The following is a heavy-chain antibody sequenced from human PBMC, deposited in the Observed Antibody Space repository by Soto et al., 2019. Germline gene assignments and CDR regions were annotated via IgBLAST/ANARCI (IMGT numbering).Heavy chain of an antibody. CDR1: GFTFSGSA. CDR2: IRSKANSYAT. V-gene: IGHV3-73*01. Sequence: GSLRLSCAASGFTFSGSAMHWVRQASGKGLEWVGRIRSKANSYATAYAASVKGRLTISRDDSKNTAYLQMNSLKTEDTAVYYCTRQADYGDYTDAFDIWGQGTMVTVSS. D-gene: IGHD4-17*01. J-gene: IGHJ3*02. CDR3: TRQADYGDYTDAFDI.